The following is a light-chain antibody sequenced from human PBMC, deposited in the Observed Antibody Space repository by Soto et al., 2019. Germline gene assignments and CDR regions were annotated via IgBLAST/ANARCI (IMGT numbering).Light chain of an antibody. CDR3: QKYHSAPPT. CDR2: AAS. V-gene: IGKV1-27*01. Sequence: DIQLTQSPSSLSAFVGDRVTITCRASRAISNFVAWYQQRPGELPKLLIYAASSLLSGVPTRFSGSGSGTDFTLSISGXQPEDVGTFYCQKYHSAPPTFGPGTKVDIK. CDR1: RAISNF. J-gene: IGKJ1*01.